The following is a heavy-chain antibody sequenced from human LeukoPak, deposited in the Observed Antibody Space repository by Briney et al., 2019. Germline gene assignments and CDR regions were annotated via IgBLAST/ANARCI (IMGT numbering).Heavy chain of an antibody. D-gene: IGHD1-26*01. V-gene: IGHV3-23*01. CDR2: ISGSGGST. J-gene: IGHJ4*02. Sequence: GGSLRLSCAASGFTFSSYAMSWVRQAPGKGLEWVSYISGSGGSTYYADAVKGRFTISRDKSKNTLYLQMNSLRAEDTAVYYCTKNVGGSLGIWGQGTLVTVSS. CDR3: TKNVGGSLGI. CDR1: GFTFSSYA.